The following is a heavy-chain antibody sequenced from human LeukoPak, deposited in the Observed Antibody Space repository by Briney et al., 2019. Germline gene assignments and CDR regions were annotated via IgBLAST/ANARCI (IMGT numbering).Heavy chain of an antibody. V-gene: IGHV3-7*05. Sequence: GGSLRLSCTASTITFSKSWMSWVRQAPGKGLEWVANIKQDGSETKYVDSVKGRFTVSRDNAKNSVFLQMNSLRAEDTAVYYCAKDRSSSSWFDGYDFWGQGTMVTVSS. J-gene: IGHJ3*01. CDR2: IKQDGSET. CDR1: TITFSKSW. D-gene: IGHD6-13*01. CDR3: AKDRSSSSWFDGYDF.